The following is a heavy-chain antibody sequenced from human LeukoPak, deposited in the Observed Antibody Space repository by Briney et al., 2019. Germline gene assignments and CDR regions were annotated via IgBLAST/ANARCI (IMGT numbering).Heavy chain of an antibody. J-gene: IGHJ4*02. CDR1: GYALIELS. CDR2: FNPKGDKT. V-gene: IGHV1-24*01. CDR3: ARDMTRTFDY. Sequence: ASVKVSCKVSGYALIELSVHWVRQAPGKGLEWMGSFNPKGDKTLSTRKFQDRIIMTEDTSTETVYMELSRLRSEDTAVYYCARDMTRTFDYWGQGTLVTVSS. D-gene: IGHD3-16*01.